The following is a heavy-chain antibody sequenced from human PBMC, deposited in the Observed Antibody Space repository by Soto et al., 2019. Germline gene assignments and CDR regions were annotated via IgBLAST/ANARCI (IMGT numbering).Heavy chain of an antibody. CDR2: IIPIFGTA. V-gene: IGHV1-69*01. CDR1: GGTFSSYA. Sequence: QGQLVQSGAEVKKPGSSVKVSCKASGGTFSSYAISWVRQAPGQGLEWMGGIIPIFGTANYAQKFQGRVTITTDESTSTAYMELSSLRSEDTAVYYCARLMVRGVKGDPSFDYWGQGTLVTVSS. CDR3: ARLMVRGVKGDPSFDY. J-gene: IGHJ4*02. D-gene: IGHD3-10*01.